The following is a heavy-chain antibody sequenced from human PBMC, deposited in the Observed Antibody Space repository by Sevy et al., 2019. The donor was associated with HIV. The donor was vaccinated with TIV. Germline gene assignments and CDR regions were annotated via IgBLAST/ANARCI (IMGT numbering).Heavy chain of an antibody. V-gene: IGHV4-59*08. CDR2: IYYSGST. D-gene: IGHD2-15*01. CDR3: ARQAGDIVVAYFDY. CDR1: GGSISSYY. Sequence: SESLSLTCTVSGGSISSYYWSWIRQPPGKGLEWIGYIYYSGSTNYNPSLKSRVTISVDTSKNQFSLKLSSVTAADTAVYYCARQAGDIVVAYFDYWGQGTLVTVSS. J-gene: IGHJ4*02.